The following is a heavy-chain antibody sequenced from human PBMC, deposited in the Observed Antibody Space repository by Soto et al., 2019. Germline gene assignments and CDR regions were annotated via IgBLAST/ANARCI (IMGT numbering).Heavy chain of an antibody. J-gene: IGHJ4*02. Sequence: QVQLVESGGGVVQPGGSLRLSCAASGFTFSSYTMHWVRQAPGKGLEWVAVITSDGNIRLYADSVKGRFSISRDTSKDTLYLHMSSLRPEDTAVYYCARALIPYCSSNSCRYFDYWGQGTLVTVSS. CDR1: GFTFSSYT. V-gene: IGHV3-30-3*01. CDR2: ITSDGNIR. D-gene: IGHD2-8*01. CDR3: ARALIPYCSSNSCRYFDY.